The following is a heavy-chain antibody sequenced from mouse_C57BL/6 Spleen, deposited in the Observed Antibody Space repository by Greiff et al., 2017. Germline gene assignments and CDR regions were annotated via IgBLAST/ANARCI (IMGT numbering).Heavy chain of an antibody. CDR2: IHPNSGST. Sequence: VQLQQPGAELVKPGASVKLSCKASGYTFTSYWMHWVKQRPGQGLEWIGMIHPNSGSTNYNEKFKSKATLTVDKSSSTAYMQLSSLTSEDSAVYYCARVTGNYEYFDVWGTGTTVTVSS. D-gene: IGHD2-1*01. CDR1: GYTFTSYW. CDR3: ARVTGNYEYFDV. V-gene: IGHV1-64*01. J-gene: IGHJ1*03.